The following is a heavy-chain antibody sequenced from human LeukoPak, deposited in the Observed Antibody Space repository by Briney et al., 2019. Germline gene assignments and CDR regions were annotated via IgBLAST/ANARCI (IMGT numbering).Heavy chain of an antibody. D-gene: IGHD3-10*01. V-gene: IGHV3-23*01. CDR1: GFTFSRYA. J-gene: IGHJ4*02. Sequence: GGSLRLSCAASGFTFSRYAMSWVRQAPGKGLEWVSAISGSGGSTYYADSVKGRFTISRDNSKNTLYLQMNSLRAEDTGVYYCAGGPNPHDYWGQGTLVTVSS. CDR3: AGGPNPHDY. CDR2: ISGSGGST.